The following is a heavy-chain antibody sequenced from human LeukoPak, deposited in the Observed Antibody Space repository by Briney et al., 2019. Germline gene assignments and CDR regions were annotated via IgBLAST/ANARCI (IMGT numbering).Heavy chain of an antibody. V-gene: IGHV3-23*01. CDR1: GFTFSGYA. D-gene: IGHD2-2*01. J-gene: IGHJ4*02. Sequence: GGSLRLSCAASGFTFSGYAMTWVRQAPDKGLEWVSAISGSDGSTYYADSVKGRFTISRDDSKNTLYLQMNSLSAEDTAVYYCAKVETSGGANCYALDYWGQGTLVTVSS. CDR3: AKVETSGGANCYALDY. CDR2: ISGSDGST.